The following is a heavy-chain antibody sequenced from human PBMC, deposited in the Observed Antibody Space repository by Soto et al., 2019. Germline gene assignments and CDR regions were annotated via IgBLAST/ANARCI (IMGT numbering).Heavy chain of an antibody. D-gene: IGHD1-26*01. CDR1: GGSISSGDYY. CDR2: IYYSGST. CDR3: ARVLAWEFDY. J-gene: IGHJ4*02. Sequence: SETLSLTCTVSGGSISSGDYYWCWIRQPPGKGLEWIGYIYYSGSTYCNPSLKSRVTISVDTSKNQFSLKLSSVTAADTAVYYCARVLAWEFDYWGQGTLVTVS. V-gene: IGHV4-30-4*01.